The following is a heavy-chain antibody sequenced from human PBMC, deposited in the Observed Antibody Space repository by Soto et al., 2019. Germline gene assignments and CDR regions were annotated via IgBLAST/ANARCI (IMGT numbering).Heavy chain of an antibody. V-gene: IGHV5-10-1*01. J-gene: IGHJ6*02. CDR2: IDPSDSYI. CDR3: AIKIRIDIAVAGSLLNGMDV. CDR1: GYSFTNYW. Sequence: GESLKISCKGSGYSFTNYWITWVRQMPGKGLEWMERIDPSDSYINYSPSFQGHVTISADKSINTAYLQWSSLKALDTAMYYCAIKIRIDIAVAGSLLNGMDVWGQGTTVTVS. D-gene: IGHD6-19*01.